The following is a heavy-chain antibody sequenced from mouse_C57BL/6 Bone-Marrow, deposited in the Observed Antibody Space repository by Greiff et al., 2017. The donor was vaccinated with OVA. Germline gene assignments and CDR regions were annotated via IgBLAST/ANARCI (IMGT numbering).Heavy chain of an antibody. Sequence: VQLQQSGAELVRPGASVTLSCTASGFNIKDDYMHWVKQRPEQGLEWIGWIDPENGDTEYASKFQGQATITADTSSNTAYLQLSSLTSEDTAVYYCTSYVNFDYWGQGTTRTVSS. CDR3: TSYVNFDY. CDR1: GFNIKDDY. CDR2: IDPENGDT. D-gene: IGHD6-5*01. J-gene: IGHJ2*01. V-gene: IGHV14-4*01.